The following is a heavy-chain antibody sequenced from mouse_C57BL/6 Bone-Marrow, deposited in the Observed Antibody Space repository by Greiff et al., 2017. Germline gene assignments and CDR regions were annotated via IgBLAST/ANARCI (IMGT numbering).Heavy chain of an antibody. D-gene: IGHD2-3*01. CDR1: GFNIKNTY. V-gene: IGHV14-3*01. CDR3: ASDGYYVLGYFDV. Sequence: EVQLQQSVAELVRPGASVKLSCTASGFNIKNTYMHWVKQRPEQGLEWIGRIDPANGTTKYAPKFQGKATITEDTSSNTAYLQLSSLTSEDTAIVYFASDGYYVLGYFDVWGTGTTVTVSS. CDR2: IDPANGTT. J-gene: IGHJ1*03.